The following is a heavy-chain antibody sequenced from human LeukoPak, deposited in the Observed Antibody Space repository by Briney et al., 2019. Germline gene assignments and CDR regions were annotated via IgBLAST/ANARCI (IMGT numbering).Heavy chain of an antibody. CDR3: ARDPRAYYDTSGYTFDS. CDR1: GFTFGNYA. Sequence: GGSLRLSCAASGFTFGNYAMSWVRQAPGKGLEWASGVSGSGTTTYYADSVKGRFTISRDNSKNTLYLQMNSLRAEDTAVYYCARDPRAYYDTSGYTFDSWGQGTLVTVSS. V-gene: IGHV3-23*01. CDR2: VSGSGTTT. J-gene: IGHJ4*02. D-gene: IGHD3-22*01.